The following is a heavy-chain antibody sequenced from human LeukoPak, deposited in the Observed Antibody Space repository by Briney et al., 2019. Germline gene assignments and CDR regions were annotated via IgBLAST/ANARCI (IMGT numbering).Heavy chain of an antibody. V-gene: IGHV4-34*01. CDR1: GVSFSDYY. CDR3: ARGLGHSSSDY. J-gene: IGHJ4*02. CDR2: INHSGST. D-gene: IGHD6-6*01. Sequence: SETLSLTCAVYGVSFSDYYWSWIRQPPGKGLEWIGEINHSGSTIYNPSLRSRVTISVDTSKNQFTLKLSSVTAADTAVYFCARGLGHSSSDYWGQGTLVTVSS.